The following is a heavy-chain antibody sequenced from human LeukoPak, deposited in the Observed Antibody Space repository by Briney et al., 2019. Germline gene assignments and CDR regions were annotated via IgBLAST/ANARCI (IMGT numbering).Heavy chain of an antibody. CDR2: INHSGST. Sequence: PSETLSLTCAVYGGSFSGYYWSWIRQPPGKGLEWIGEINHSGSTNYNPSLKSRVTISVDTSKNQFSLKLSSVTAADTAVYDCARHLKGGYKAFDYWGQGTLVTVSS. CDR3: ARHLKGGYKAFDY. CDR1: GGSFSGYY. J-gene: IGHJ4*02. D-gene: IGHD3-22*01. V-gene: IGHV4-34*01.